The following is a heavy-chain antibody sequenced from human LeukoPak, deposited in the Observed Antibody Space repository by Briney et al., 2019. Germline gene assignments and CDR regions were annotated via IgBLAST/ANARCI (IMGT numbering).Heavy chain of an antibody. CDR3: ARGRSSSSSYNWFDP. D-gene: IGHD6-6*01. CDR1: GFTFSSYA. Sequence: PGGSLRLSCAASGFTFSSYAMHWVRQAPGKGLEWVAVISYDGSNKYYADSVKGRFTISRDNAKNSLYLQMNSLRAEDTAVYYCARGRSSSSSYNWFDPWGQGTLVTVSS. J-gene: IGHJ5*02. V-gene: IGHV3-30-3*01. CDR2: ISYDGSNK.